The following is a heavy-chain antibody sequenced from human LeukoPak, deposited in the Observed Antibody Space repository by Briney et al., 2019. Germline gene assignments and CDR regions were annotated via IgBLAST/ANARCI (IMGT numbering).Heavy chain of an antibody. Sequence: SETLSLTCTVSGGSISSYYWSWIRQPPGKGLEWIGYIYYSGSTNYNPSLKSQVTISVDTSKNQFSLKLSSVTAADTAVYYCAISTAMVNYYYMDVWGKGTTVTVSS. V-gene: IGHV4-59*01. CDR1: GGSISSYY. CDR2: IYYSGST. CDR3: AISTAMVNYYYMDV. J-gene: IGHJ6*03. D-gene: IGHD5-18*01.